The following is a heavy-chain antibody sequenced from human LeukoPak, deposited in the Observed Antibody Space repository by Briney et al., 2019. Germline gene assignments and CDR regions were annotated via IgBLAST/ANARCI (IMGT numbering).Heavy chain of an antibody. CDR1: GFTFSSYG. J-gene: IGHJ6*03. V-gene: IGHV3-33*06. Sequence: GGSLRLSCAASGFTFSSYGIHWVRQAPGKGLEGVAVIWYDGSNKYYADSVKGRFTISRDNSKNTLYLQMNGLRAEDTAVYYCAKEGGQWFGELEYYMDVWGKGTTVTVSS. D-gene: IGHD3-10*01. CDR3: AKEGGQWFGELEYYMDV. CDR2: IWYDGSNK.